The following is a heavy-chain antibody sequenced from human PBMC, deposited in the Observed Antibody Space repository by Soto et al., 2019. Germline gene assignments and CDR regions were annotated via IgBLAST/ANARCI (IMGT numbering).Heavy chain of an antibody. V-gene: IGHV3-30*04. CDR3: ARDQSITIFGVVIIFNWYFDL. Sequence: GGSLRLSCAASGFTFSSYAMHWVRQAPGKGLEWVAVISYDGSNKYYADSVKGRFTISRDNSKNTLYLQMNSLRAEDTAVYYCARDQSITIFGVVIIFNWYFDLWGRGTLVTVSS. J-gene: IGHJ2*01. D-gene: IGHD3-3*01. CDR2: ISYDGSNK. CDR1: GFTFSSYA.